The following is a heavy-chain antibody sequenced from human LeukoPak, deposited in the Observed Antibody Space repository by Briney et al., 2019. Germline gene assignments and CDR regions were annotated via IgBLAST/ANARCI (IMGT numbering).Heavy chain of an antibody. D-gene: IGHD3-22*01. CDR2: INHSGST. Sequence: PSETLSLTCAVYGGSFSGYYWSWIRQPPGKGLEWIGEINHSGSTNYNPSLKSRVTISVDTSKNQFSLKLSSVTAADTAVYYCARGRLGRARRYYDSSGHPVDYWGQGTLVTVSS. J-gene: IGHJ4*02. CDR1: GGSFSGYY. CDR3: ARGRLGRARRYYDSSGHPVDY. V-gene: IGHV4-34*01.